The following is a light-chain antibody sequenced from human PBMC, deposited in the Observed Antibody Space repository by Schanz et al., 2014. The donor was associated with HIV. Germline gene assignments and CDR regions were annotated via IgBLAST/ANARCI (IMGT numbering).Light chain of an antibody. J-gene: IGKJ1*01. CDR2: GAS. Sequence: EIVMTQSPATLSVSPGERATLSCRTSQSVSSNLAWYQQKPGQAPRLLISGASTRATGIPDRFSGGVSGTDFTLTISRVEPEDYAVYYCQQYGSSPWTFGQGTKVEIK. V-gene: IGKV3-20*01. CDR1: QSVSSN. CDR3: QQYGSSPWT.